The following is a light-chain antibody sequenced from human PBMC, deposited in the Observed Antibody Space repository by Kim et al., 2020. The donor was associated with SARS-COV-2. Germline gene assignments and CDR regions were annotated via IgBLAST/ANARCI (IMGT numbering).Light chain of an antibody. CDR3: QQYNKWPT. J-gene: IGKJ4*01. CDR1: QSLSSF. V-gene: IGKV3-15*01. Sequence: EIVMTQSPATLSVSPGERATLSCRASQSLSSFLAWYQQKPGQPPRLLIYGASTRATDIPARFSGSGSGTDFTLTISSLQSEDFGVYYCQQYNKWPTFGGGTKGDIK. CDR2: GAS.